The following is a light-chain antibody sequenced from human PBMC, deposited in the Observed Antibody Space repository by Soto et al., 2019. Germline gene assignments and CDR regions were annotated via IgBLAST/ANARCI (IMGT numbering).Light chain of an antibody. CDR2: AAS. Sequence: EIVLTQSPDTLSLSPGESATLSCRASQSVSSTYLAWYQQKPGRAPKLLIYAASTRATGIPDRCIGSGSGTDFTLTISRLEPEDFAVFYCQQYDNSFTFGQGTRLEIE. CDR1: QSVSSTY. CDR3: QQYDNSFT. V-gene: IGKV3-20*01. J-gene: IGKJ5*01.